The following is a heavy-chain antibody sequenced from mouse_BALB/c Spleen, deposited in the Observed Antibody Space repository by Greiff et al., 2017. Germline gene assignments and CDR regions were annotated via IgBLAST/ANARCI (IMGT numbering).Heavy chain of an antibody. V-gene: IGHV1-7*01. J-gene: IGHJ4*01. CDR2: INPSTGYT. CDR1: GYTFTSYW. D-gene: IGHD3-1*01. CDR3: ARGAARALYYAMDY. Sequence: QVQLKESGAELAKPGASVKMSCKASGYTFTSYWMHWVNQRPGQGLEWIGYINPSTGYTEYNQKFKDKATLTADKSSSTAYMQLSSLTSEDSAVYYCARGAARALYYAMDYWGQGTSVTVSS.